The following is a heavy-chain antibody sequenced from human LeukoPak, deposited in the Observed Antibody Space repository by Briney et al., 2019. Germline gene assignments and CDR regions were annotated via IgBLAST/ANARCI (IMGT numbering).Heavy chain of an antibody. D-gene: IGHD3-10*02. V-gene: IGHV3-7*01. Sequence: GGSLRLSCAASGFAFSSYWMSWVRQAPGKGLEWVANIKQDGSEKYYVDSVKGRFTISRDNAKNSLYLQMNSLRAEDTAVYYCAELGITMIGGVWGKGTTVTISS. CDR3: AELGITMIGGV. CDR2: IKQDGSEK. CDR1: GFAFSSYW. J-gene: IGHJ6*04.